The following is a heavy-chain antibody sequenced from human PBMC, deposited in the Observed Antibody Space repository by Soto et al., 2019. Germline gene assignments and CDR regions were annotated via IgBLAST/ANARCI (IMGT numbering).Heavy chain of an antibody. CDR3: ARDRGDILTGLYYGMDV. Sequence: QVQLVQSGAEVKKPGASVKVSCKASGYTFTNYGISWVRQAPGQGLEWMGWISAYNGNTKYAQKLQGRVTMTTDTSTSTAYMELRSLRSDDTAAYYCARDRGDILTGLYYGMDVWGQGTTVTVSS. CDR1: GYTFTNYG. CDR2: ISAYNGNT. J-gene: IGHJ6*02. V-gene: IGHV1-18*01. D-gene: IGHD3-9*01.